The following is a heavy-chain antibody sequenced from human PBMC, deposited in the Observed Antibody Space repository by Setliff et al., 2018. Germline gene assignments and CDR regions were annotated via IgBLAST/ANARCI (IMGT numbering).Heavy chain of an antibody. CDR1: GGSISSGSYY. V-gene: IGHV4-61*02. CDR3: ARVRWELYFDY. D-gene: IGHD1-26*01. Sequence: SETLSLTCTVSGGSISSGSYYWSWIRQPAGKGLEWIGRIYTSGSTNYNPSLKSRVTISVDTSKNQFSLKLSSVTAADTAVYYCARVRWELYFDYWGQGTPVTVSS. J-gene: IGHJ4*02. CDR2: IYTSGST.